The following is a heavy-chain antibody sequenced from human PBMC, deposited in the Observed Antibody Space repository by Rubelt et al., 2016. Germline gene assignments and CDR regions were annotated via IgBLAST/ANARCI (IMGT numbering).Heavy chain of an antibody. V-gene: IGHV3-23*04. CDR1: GFTFTNYA. D-gene: IGHD1-26*01. CDR2: ISGSGGNT. CDR3: AKDILEGPGSLDDH. J-gene: IGHJ4*02. Sequence: EVQLVESGGGLVQPGGSLRLSCAASGFTFTNYAMSWVRQAPGMGLEWVSGISGSGGNTYYADSVKDRFTISRDNSKKQLVLQRNSLRAAETAVYYCAKDILEGPGSLDDHWGQGTLVTVSS.